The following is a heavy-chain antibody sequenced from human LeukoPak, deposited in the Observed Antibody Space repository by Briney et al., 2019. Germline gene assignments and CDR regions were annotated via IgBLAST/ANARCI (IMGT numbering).Heavy chain of an antibody. CDR1: GGTFSSYG. CDR2: ISAYNGNT. Sequence: AASVKVSCKASGGTFSSYGISWVRQAPGQGLEWMGWISAYNGNTNYAQKLQGRVTMTTDTSTSTAYMELRSLRSDDTAVYYCARDRPDRYYDFWSGYYSRYYYYYYMDVWGKGTTVTVSS. CDR3: ARDRPDRYYDFWSGYYSRYYYYYYMDV. V-gene: IGHV1-18*01. J-gene: IGHJ6*03. D-gene: IGHD3-3*01.